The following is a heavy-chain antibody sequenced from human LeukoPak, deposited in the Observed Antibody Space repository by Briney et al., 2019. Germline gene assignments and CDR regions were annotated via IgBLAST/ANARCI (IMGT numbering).Heavy chain of an antibody. CDR3: TRGSGRLEY. Sequence: GGSLRLSCSTSGFRFADFPMAWVRQAPGKGLEWVGYTRAKAYGGTAEYGPSVKGRFFVSRDDAKGIAYLQMNSLKSEATAVYYCTRGSGRLEYWGQGTLVSVSP. V-gene: IGHV3-49*04. CDR2: TRAKAYGGTA. CDR1: GFRFADFP. D-gene: IGHD1-26*01. J-gene: IGHJ4*02.